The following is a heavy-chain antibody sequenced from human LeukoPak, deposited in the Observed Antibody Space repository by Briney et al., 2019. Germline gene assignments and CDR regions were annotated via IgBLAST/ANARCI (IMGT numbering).Heavy chain of an antibody. CDR2: ISYDGSNK. D-gene: IGHD3-3*01. J-gene: IGHJ4*02. Sequence: GGSLRLSCAASGFTFSSYAMHWVRRAPGKGLEWVAVISYDGSNKYYADSVKGRFAISRDNSKNTLYLQMNSLRAEDTAVYYCASATIFGVVLYYWGQGTLVTVSS. CDR3: ASATIFGVVLYY. V-gene: IGHV3-30*09. CDR1: GFTFSSYA.